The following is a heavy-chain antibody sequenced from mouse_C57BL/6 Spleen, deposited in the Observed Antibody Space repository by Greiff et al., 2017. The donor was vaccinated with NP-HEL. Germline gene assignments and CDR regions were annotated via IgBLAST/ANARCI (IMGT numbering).Heavy chain of an antibody. CDR1: GYSITSGYY. Sequence: EVQRVESGPGLVKPSQSLSLTCSVTGYSITSGYYWNWIRQFPGNKLEWMGYISYDGSNNYNPSLKNRISITRDTSKNQFFLKLNSVTTEDTATYYCARWLLKGYYFDYWGQGTTLTVSS. CDR2: ISYDGSN. D-gene: IGHD2-3*01. CDR3: ARWLLKGYYFDY. J-gene: IGHJ2*01. V-gene: IGHV3-6*01.